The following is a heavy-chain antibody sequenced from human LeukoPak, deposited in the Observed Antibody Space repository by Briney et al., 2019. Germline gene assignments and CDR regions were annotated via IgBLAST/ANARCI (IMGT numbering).Heavy chain of an antibody. D-gene: IGHD3-3*01. CDR1: GFTFSDHF. CDR3: ARGLRHTYYDFCSGGRLDY. V-gene: IGHV3-11*04. Sequence: GGSLRLSCAASGFTFSDHFMSWIRQSPGKGREWVAYISSGGSPMYHVDSVKGRFTISRNNAKNTLYLQMNSLRAEDTAVYYCARGLRHTYYDFCSGGRLDYWGQGTLVTVSS. J-gene: IGHJ4*02. CDR2: ISSGGSPM.